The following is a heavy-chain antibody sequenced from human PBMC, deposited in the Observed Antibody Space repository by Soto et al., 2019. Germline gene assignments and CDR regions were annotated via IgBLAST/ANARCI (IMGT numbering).Heavy chain of an antibody. V-gene: IGHV3-7*03. D-gene: IGHD5-18*01. CDR1: GFTFSRYW. CDR2: IKQDGSEK. Sequence: GGSLRLSCAAPGFTFSRYWMSWVRQAPRKGLEWVANIKQDGSEKYYVDSVKGRFTISRDSAKNSVYLQMNSLRAEDTAVYYCVRDFEGSYGYGPFEYWGQGTLVTVSS. CDR3: VRDFEGSYGYGPFEY. J-gene: IGHJ4*02.